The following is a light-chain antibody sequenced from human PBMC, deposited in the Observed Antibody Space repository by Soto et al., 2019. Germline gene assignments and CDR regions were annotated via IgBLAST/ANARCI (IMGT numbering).Light chain of an antibody. V-gene: IGKV1-27*01. CDR3: QNYNSAPFT. CDR1: QGIRNY. J-gene: IGKJ3*01. CDR2: AAS. Sequence: DIQMTQSPSSLSASVGDRVTITCRASQGIRNYLAWYRQRPGKVPKLLIFAASTLQSGVPSRFSGSGSGTDFTLTISSLQPEDVATYYCQNYNSAPFTFGPGTKVDIK.